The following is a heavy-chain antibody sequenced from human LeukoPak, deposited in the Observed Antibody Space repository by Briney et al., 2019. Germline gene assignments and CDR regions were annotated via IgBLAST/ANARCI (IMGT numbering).Heavy chain of an antibody. V-gene: IGHV3-11*05. Sequence: GGSLRLSCAASVFTFSDYHMHSVRQAPGKGLEWDSRISYSRTYTNYADSVKGRFTTSRDDAKNSLYLQMNSLRGEDTAVYYCARAAYCGGDCYYYFDYWGQGTLVTVSS. CDR3: ARAAYCGGDCYYYFDY. CDR1: VFTFSDYH. CDR2: ISYSRTYT. D-gene: IGHD2-21*02. J-gene: IGHJ4*02.